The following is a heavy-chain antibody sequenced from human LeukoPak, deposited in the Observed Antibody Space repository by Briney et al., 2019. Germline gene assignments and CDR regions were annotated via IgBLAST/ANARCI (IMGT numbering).Heavy chain of an antibody. Sequence: GGSLRLSCEVSGFSFRNYWMTWVRQAPGKGLEWVANINQDESVEQYADSVKGRFTITRDNGKNSLYLQMNSLRAEDTAVYYCSAGDVLDIWGQGTMVTVSS. V-gene: IGHV3-7*01. CDR1: GFSFRNYW. CDR2: INQDESVE. J-gene: IGHJ3*02. CDR3: SAGDVLDI.